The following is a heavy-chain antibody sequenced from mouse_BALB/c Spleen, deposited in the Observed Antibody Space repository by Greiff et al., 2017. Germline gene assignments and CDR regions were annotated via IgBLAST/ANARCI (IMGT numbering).Heavy chain of an antibody. V-gene: IGHV1-7*01. Sequence: QVHVKQSGAELAKPGASVKMSCKASGYTFTSYWMHWVKQRPGQGLEWIGYINPSTGYTEYNQKFKDKATLTADKSSSTAYMQLSSLTSEDSAVYYCARSLDVYYAWFAYWGQGTLVTVSA. D-gene: IGHD2-3*01. CDR1: GYTFTSYW. J-gene: IGHJ3*01. CDR2: INPSTGYT. CDR3: ARSLDVYYAWFAY.